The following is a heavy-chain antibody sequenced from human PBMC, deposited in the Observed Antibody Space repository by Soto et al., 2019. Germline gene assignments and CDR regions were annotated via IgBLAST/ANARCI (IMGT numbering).Heavy chain of an antibody. Sequence: PGGSLRLSCTASEVTFNDYAMSWVRQAPGKGLEWVSTISGSGGNTYYADSVKGRFAISRDYSKNTVYLQMNSLTAGDTAIYYCATGGLTATGHAKWFDPWGQGTLVTVSS. D-gene: IGHD6-13*01. CDR2: ISGSGGNT. CDR1: EVTFNDYA. J-gene: IGHJ5*02. CDR3: ATGGLTATGHAKWFDP. V-gene: IGHV3-23*01.